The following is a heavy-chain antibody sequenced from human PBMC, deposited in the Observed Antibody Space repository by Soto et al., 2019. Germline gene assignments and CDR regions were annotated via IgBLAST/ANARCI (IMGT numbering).Heavy chain of an antibody. J-gene: IGHJ5*02. CDR2: INAGNGNT. Sequence: QVQLVQSGAEVKKPGASVKVSCKASGYTFTTYAMHWVRQAPGQRLEWMGGINAGNGNTKYSQKFQGRITITRDTSAHTAYMELSSLRSEDTAVYYCARGKGCSWYGWFDPWGQGTLVTVSS. CDR1: GYTFTTYA. CDR3: ARGKGCSWYGWFDP. D-gene: IGHD6-13*01. V-gene: IGHV1-3*01.